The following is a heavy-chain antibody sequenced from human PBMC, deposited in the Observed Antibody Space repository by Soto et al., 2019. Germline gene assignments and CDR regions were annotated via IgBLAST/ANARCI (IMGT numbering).Heavy chain of an antibody. D-gene: IGHD2-2*01. Sequence: ASVKVSCKASGYTFTTYDINWVRQAPGQGLEWMGWMNPNRTNTGYAERFQGRVTMTRDTSISTAYMELSSLRYDDTAVYYCVRGGFLSHDHVIIAPATLGFDPWGQGTLVTVSS. CDR3: VRGGFLSHDHVIIAPATLGFDP. V-gene: IGHV1-8*01. CDR2: MNPNRTNT. CDR1: GYTFTTYD. J-gene: IGHJ5*02.